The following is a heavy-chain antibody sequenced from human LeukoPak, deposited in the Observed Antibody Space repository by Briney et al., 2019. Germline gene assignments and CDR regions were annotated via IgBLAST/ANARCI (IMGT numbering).Heavy chain of an antibody. D-gene: IGHD5-12*01. CDR3: ARDPSNSGYDYLYYFDY. CDR1: GYTFTGYY. Sequence: GASVKVSCNASGYTFTGYYMHWVRQAPGQGLGWMGWINPDNGGTNYAQKFQGRVTMTRDMSISTAYMELSRLRSDDTAVYYCARDPSNSGYDYLYYFDYWGQGTLVTVSS. V-gene: IGHV1-2*02. CDR2: INPDNGGT. J-gene: IGHJ4*02.